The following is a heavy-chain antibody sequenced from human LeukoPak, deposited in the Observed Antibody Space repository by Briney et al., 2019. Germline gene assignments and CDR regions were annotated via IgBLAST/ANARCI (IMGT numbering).Heavy chain of an antibody. CDR2: ISYDGSNK. D-gene: IGHD3-3*01. V-gene: IGHV3-30-3*01. J-gene: IGHJ4*02. Sequence: GRSLRLSCAASGFTFSSYAMHWVRQAPGKGLEWVAVISYDGSNKYYADSVKGRFTISRDNSKNTLYLQMNSLRAEDTAVYYCASVLSASIDSWGQGTLVTVSS. CDR1: GFTFSSYA. CDR3: ASVLSASIDS.